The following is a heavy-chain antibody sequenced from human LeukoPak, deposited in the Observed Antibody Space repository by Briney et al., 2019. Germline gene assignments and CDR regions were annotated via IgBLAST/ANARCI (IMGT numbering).Heavy chain of an antibody. CDR3: ARAGAARPPLWYYYYYMDV. CDR2: IIPIFGTA. D-gene: IGHD6-6*01. Sequence: SVKVSCKASGGTFSSYAISWVRQAPGQGLEWMGGIIPIFGTANYAQKFQDRVTITTDESTSTAYMELSSLRSEDTAVYYCARAGAARPPLWYYYYYMDVWGKGTTVTVSS. J-gene: IGHJ6*03. CDR1: GGTFSSYA. V-gene: IGHV1-69*05.